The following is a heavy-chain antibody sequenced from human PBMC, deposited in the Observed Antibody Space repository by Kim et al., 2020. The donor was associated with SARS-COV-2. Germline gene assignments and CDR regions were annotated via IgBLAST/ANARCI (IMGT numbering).Heavy chain of an antibody. D-gene: IGHD6-13*01. CDR3: AKKGRYSSSWLYYFDY. J-gene: IGHJ4*02. V-gene: IGHV3-23*01. Sequence: GGSLRLSCAASGFTFSSYAMSWVRQAPGKGLEWVSAISGSGGSTYYADSVKGRFTISRDNSKNTLYLQMNSLRAEDTAVYYCAKKGRYSSSWLYYFDYWGQGTLVTVSS. CDR1: GFTFSSYA. CDR2: ISGSGGST.